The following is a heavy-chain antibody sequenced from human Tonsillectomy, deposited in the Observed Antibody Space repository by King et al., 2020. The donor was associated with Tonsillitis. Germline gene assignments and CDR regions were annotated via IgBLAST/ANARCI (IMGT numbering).Heavy chain of an antibody. CDR2: IRYKAYGGTT. Sequence: VQLVESGGGLVQPGRSLRLSCTTSGFSFGEYVMSWVRQAPGKGLEWVGLIRYKAYGGTTEYAASVKGRFTISRDDSKSVAYLQMSSLKTGDTAIYYCCRDRAHGYPFGYWGQGTLVTVSS. D-gene: IGHD3-16*01. J-gene: IGHJ4*02. CDR1: GFSFGEYV. V-gene: IGHV3-49*04. CDR3: CRDRAHGYPFGY.